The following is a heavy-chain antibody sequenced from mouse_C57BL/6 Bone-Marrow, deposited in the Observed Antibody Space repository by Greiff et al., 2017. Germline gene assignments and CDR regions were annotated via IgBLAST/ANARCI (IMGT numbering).Heavy chain of an antibody. Sequence: VQLHQSGPELVKPGASVKLSCKASGYTFKSYDINWVKQRPGQGLEWIGWSYPREGSTKYNEKFKGKATLTVDTSSSTAYMELHRLTSEDSAVYFCARDYGSSYWYFDVWGTGTTVTVSS. D-gene: IGHD1-1*01. CDR1: GYTFKSYD. CDR3: ARDYGSSYWYFDV. V-gene: IGHV1-85*01. J-gene: IGHJ1*03. CDR2: SYPREGST.